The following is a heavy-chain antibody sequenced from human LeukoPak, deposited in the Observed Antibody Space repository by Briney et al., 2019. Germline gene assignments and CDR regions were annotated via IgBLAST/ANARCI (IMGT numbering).Heavy chain of an antibody. CDR1: GYTFTSYG. CDR3: ARGTWSEKVHDFWSGYYIHNWFDP. Sequence: ASVKVSCKASGYTFTSYGINWVRQAPGQRLEWMGWISAGNGNTKYSQKFQGRVTITRDTSASTAYMELSSLRSEDTAVYYCARGTWSEKVHDFWSGYYIHNWFDPWGQGTLVTVSS. V-gene: IGHV1-3*01. J-gene: IGHJ5*02. CDR2: ISAGNGNT. D-gene: IGHD3-3*01.